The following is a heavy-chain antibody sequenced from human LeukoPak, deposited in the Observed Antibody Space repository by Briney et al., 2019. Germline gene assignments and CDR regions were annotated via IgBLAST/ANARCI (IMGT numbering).Heavy chain of an antibody. Sequence: PGRSLRLSCAASGFTLDDYAMHWVRQAPGKGLEWVSGISWNSGSIGYADSVKGRFTISRDNAKNSLYLQMNSLRAEDMALYYCAKGKYYYDSSGYWRFDYWGQGTLVTVSS. CDR2: ISWNSGSI. D-gene: IGHD3-22*01. V-gene: IGHV3-9*03. J-gene: IGHJ4*02. CDR3: AKGKYYYDSSGYWRFDY. CDR1: GFTLDDYA.